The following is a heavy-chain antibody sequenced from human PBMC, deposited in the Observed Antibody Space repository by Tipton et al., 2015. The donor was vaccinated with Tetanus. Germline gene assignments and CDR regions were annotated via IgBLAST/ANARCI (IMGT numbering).Heavy chain of an antibody. CDR2: VYSGGSF. D-gene: IGHD3-16*01. V-gene: IGHV4-31*03. CDR1: GDSISSSGYF. Sequence: TLSLTCTVSGDSISSSGYFWSWIRQAPGKGLEWIGHVYSGGSFDYTPSLESRLTLSMDTSKNSFSLKLTSVTPADTALYYCARIGVSTDAYYFDFWGPGTLVTVSS. CDR3: ARIGVSTDAYYFDF. J-gene: IGHJ4*02.